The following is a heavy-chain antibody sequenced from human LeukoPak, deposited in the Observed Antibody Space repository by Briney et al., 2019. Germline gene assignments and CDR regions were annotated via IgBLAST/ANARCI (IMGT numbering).Heavy chain of an antibody. CDR3: AKDLPAAYFDY. V-gene: IGHV3-30*02. D-gene: IGHD2-2*01. J-gene: IGHJ4*02. Sequence: GGSLRLSCAASGFTFSNYGMHWVRQAPGKGLEWVAFVRSDGGIKYYADSVKGRFTISRDNSRTTVYLQMNSLRAEDTAVYHCAKDLPAAYFDYWGQGPLVPVSS. CDR1: GFTFSNYG. CDR2: VRSDGGIK.